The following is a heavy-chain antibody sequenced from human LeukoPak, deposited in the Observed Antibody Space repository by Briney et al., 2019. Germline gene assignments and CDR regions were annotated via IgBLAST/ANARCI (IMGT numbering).Heavy chain of an antibody. Sequence: GGSLRLSCAASGFTFSSYWMNWARQAPGKGLEWVASINHNGNVNYYVDSVKGRFTISRDNAKNSRYLQMSNLRAEDTAVYFCARGGGLDVWGQGATATVSS. D-gene: IGHD3-16*01. CDR1: GFTFSSYW. J-gene: IGHJ6*02. CDR2: INHNGNVN. CDR3: ARGGGLDV. V-gene: IGHV3-7*03.